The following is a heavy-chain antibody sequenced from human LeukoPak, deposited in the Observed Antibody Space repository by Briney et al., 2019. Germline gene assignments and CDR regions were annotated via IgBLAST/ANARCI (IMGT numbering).Heavy chain of an antibody. Sequence: PGGSLRLSCAASGFTFSSYAMSWVRQAPGKGLEWVSAISGSGGSTYYADSVKGRFTISRDNSKNTLYLQMNSLRAEDTAVYYRARDQDPRAWYYYDSSANQGLYWGQGTLVTVSS. D-gene: IGHD3-22*01. CDR1: GFTFSSYA. J-gene: IGHJ4*02. CDR2: ISGSGGST. CDR3: ARDQDPRAWYYYDSSANQGLY. V-gene: IGHV3-23*01.